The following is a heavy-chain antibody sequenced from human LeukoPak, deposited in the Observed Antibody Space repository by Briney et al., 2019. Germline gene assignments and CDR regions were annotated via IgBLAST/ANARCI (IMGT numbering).Heavy chain of an antibody. Sequence: GGSLRLSCAASGFTFTNNFMSWVRQVPGKGLEWVSALRDSADTTYYADSVKGRFTISRDNSKNTLYLQMNSLRAEDTAVYYCATLPNYSYGHPYYFDYWGQGTLVTVSS. CDR1: GFTFTNNF. D-gene: IGHD5-18*01. CDR2: LRDSADTT. J-gene: IGHJ4*02. CDR3: ATLPNYSYGHPYYFDY. V-gene: IGHV3-23*01.